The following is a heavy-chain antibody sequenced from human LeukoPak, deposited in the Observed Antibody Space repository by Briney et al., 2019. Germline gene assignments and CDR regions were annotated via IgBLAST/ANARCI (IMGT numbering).Heavy chain of an antibody. CDR3: AKDPASGYCSGGSCYDSPFDS. V-gene: IGHV3-23*01. J-gene: IGHJ4*02. Sequence: GGSLRLSCAASGFTFSTYAMTWVRQAPGKGLEWVSLITGSAGSTYYADSVKGRFTISRDNSKNTLFLQMNSLRAEDTAVYYCAKDPASGYCSGGSCYDSPFDSWGQGALVTVSS. D-gene: IGHD2-15*01. CDR1: GFTFSTYA. CDR2: ITGSAGST.